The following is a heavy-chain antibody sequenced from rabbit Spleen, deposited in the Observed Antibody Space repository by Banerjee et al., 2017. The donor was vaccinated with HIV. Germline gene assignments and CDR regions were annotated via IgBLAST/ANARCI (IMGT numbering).Heavy chain of an antibody. V-gene: IGHV1S45*01. CDR3: ARDAAGREDFNL. CDR2: IHIGSSAFT. J-gene: IGHJ4*01. Sequence: QEQLEESGGDLVQPEGSLTLTCTASGFSFSSSYYMCWVRQAPGKGLEWIGCIHIGSSAFTYFATWAKGRFTISKTSSTTVTLQMTSLTAADTATYFCARDAAGREDFNLWGQGTLVTVS. D-gene: IGHD4-2*01. CDR1: GFSFSSSYY.